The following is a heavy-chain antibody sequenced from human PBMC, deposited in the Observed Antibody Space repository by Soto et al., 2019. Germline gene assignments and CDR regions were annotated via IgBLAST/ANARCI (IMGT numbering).Heavy chain of an antibody. V-gene: IGHV3-48*02. J-gene: IGHJ5*02. CDR3: AREMSSTITIFGVVKNWFDP. CDR1: GFAFSSYS. CDR2: ISSSSSTI. Sequence: PGGSLRLSCAASGFAFSSYSMNWFRQAPGKGLEWVSYISSSSSTIYYADSVKGRFTISRDNAKNSLYLQMNSLRDEDTAVYYCAREMSSTITIFGVVKNWFDPWGQGTLVTVSS. D-gene: IGHD3-3*01.